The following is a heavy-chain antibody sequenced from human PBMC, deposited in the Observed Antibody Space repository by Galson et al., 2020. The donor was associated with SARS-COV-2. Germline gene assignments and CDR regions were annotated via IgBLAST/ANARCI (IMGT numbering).Heavy chain of an antibody. Sequence: SETLSLTCTVSGGSISSGGYYWSWVRQHPGKGLEWIGYIYYSGSTYYNPSLKSRVTISVDTSKNQFSLKLSSVTAADTAVYYCARAFEAYGMDVWGQGTTVTVSS. J-gene: IGHJ6*02. CDR1: GGSISSGGYY. CDR3: ARAFEAYGMDV. CDR2: IYYSGST. V-gene: IGHV4-31*03.